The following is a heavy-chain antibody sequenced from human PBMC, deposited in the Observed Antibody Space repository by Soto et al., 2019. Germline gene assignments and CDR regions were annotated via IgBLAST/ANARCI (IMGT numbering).Heavy chain of an antibody. CDR2: INYSGST. CDR3: ARARGYCSSTSCARSDRPYYYGMDV. D-gene: IGHD2-2*01. Sequence: SETLSLTCTVSGGSIISYYWSWILQPPWRGLEWIGYINYSGSTNYNPSLKRRVTISVDTSKNQFSLKLSSVTAADTAVYYCARARGYCSSTSCARSDRPYYYGMDVWGQGTTVTVSS. J-gene: IGHJ6*02. V-gene: IGHV4-59*01. CDR1: GGSIISYY.